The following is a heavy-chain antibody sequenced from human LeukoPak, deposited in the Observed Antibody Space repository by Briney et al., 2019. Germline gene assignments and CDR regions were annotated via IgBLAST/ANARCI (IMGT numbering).Heavy chain of an antibody. CDR2: CYYSGST. CDR3: ASAGSYHNLFDY. Sequence: PSETLSLTCTVSGGSISSTIYYWGWIRQPPGKGLEWTGNCYYSGSTCYNPSLKSRVPISVDTSKNQFSLKLSSVTAADTAVYYCASAGSYHNLFDYWGQGTLVTVSS. V-gene: IGHV4-39*01. J-gene: IGHJ4*02. D-gene: IGHD3-10*01. CDR1: GGSISSTIYY.